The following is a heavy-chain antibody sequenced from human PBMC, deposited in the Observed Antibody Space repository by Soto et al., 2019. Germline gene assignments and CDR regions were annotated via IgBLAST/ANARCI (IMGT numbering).Heavy chain of an antibody. J-gene: IGHJ6*02. V-gene: IGHV4-61*08. CDR3: ARDRPRTIYTSDYYYYGLDV. CDR2: IYYSGST. D-gene: IGHD6-19*01. CDR1: GGSVSSGDYY. Sequence: QVQLQESGPGLVKPSETLSLTCTVSGGSVSSGDYYWSWIRQPPGKGLEWIGYIYYSGSTTYNPSATFTPSLMSRVTISLDTSKNQFSLKLSSMTAADTAVYYCARDRPRTIYTSDYYYYGLDVWGLGTTVTVSS.